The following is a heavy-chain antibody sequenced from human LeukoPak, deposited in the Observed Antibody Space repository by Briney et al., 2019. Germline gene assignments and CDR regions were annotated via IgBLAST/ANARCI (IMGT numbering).Heavy chain of an antibody. CDR2: MYDSGST. D-gene: IGHD3-10*01. CDR1: GGSIRSSYYY. J-gene: IGHJ5*02. Sequence: SETLSLTCTVSGGSIRSSYYYWGWIRQPPGKGLEWIGRMYDSGSTYYNPSVESRFTISVDTSQNQFSLKLNSVTAADTAVYYSARHYGPWGQGTLVTVSS. CDR3: ARHYGP. V-gene: IGHV4-39*01.